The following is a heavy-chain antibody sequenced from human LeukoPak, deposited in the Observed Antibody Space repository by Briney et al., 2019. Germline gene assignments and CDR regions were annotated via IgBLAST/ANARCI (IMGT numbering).Heavy chain of an antibody. CDR3: AKDSSVEDYMDV. D-gene: IGHD5/OR15-5a*01. CDR1: GFTFSSYE. CDR2: ISSSGSTI. J-gene: IGHJ6*03. Sequence: PGGSLRLSCAASGFTFSSYEMNWVRQAPGKGLEWVSYISSSGSTIYYADSVKGRFTISRDNSKNSLYLQMNSLRTEDTALYYCAKDSSVEDYMDVWGKGTTVTISS. V-gene: IGHV3-48*03.